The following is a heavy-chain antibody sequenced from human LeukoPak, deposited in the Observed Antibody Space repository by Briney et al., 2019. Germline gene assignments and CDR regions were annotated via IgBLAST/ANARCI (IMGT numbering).Heavy chain of an antibody. Sequence: GGSLRLSCAASGFTFSSYGMNWVRQAPGKGLEWVSAISGSGGSTYYADSVKGRFTISRDNSKNTLCLQMNSLRAEDTAVYYCASDYYDSGSYYAAHAFDIWGQGTMVTVSS. CDR1: GFTFSSYG. CDR3: ASDYYDSGSYYAAHAFDI. D-gene: IGHD3-10*01. J-gene: IGHJ3*02. V-gene: IGHV3-23*01. CDR2: ISGSGGST.